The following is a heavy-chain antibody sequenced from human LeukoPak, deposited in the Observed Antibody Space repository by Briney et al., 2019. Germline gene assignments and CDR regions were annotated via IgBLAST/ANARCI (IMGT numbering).Heavy chain of an antibody. CDR3: ARGAYCGGDCYSDFYYGMDV. J-gene: IGHJ6*02. V-gene: IGHV3-33*01. D-gene: IGHD2-21*02. CDR1: EFIFTNYV. Sequence: PGRSLRLSCAASEFIFTNYVMHWVRQAPGKGLEWVAVIWHDGSKKYYADSVKGRFTISRDNSKNTLYLQMNSLRAEDTAVYYCARGAYCGGDCYSDFYYGMDVWGQGTTVTVSS. CDR2: IWHDGSKK.